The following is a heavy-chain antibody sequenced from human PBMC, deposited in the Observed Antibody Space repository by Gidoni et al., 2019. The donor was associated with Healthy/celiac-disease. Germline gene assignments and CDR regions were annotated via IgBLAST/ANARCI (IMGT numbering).Heavy chain of an antibody. Sequence: EVQLVESGGGLVQPGGSLRLSCAASGFTFSSYSMNWVRQAPGKGLEWVSYISSSSSTIYYADSVKGRFTISRDNAKNSLYLQMNSLRDEDTAVYYCARDIPPAAGDYYYGMDVWGQGTTVTVSS. D-gene: IGHD6-13*01. CDR1: GFTFSSYS. V-gene: IGHV3-48*02. J-gene: IGHJ6*02. CDR3: ARDIPPAAGDYYYGMDV. CDR2: ISSSSSTI.